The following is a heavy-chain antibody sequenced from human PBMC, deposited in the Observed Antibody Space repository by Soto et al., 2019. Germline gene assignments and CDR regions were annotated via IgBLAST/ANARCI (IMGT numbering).Heavy chain of an antibody. Sequence: QVQLVQSGAEMKKPGASAKVSCKASGYPFTTYGISWVRQAPGQGLEWMGWINPYNGNTKYAQKFQGRFIMTTDTSTSTAYTEVRSLTSDDTAVYYCAREAASGIGGFDPWGQGTLVTVSS. CDR3: AREAASGIGGFDP. D-gene: IGHD6-13*01. CDR2: INPYNGNT. CDR1: GYPFTTYG. J-gene: IGHJ5*02. V-gene: IGHV1-18*01.